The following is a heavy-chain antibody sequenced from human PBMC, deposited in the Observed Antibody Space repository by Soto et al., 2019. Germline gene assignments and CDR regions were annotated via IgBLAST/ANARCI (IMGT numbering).Heavy chain of an antibody. CDR1: GGSITSSEYS. J-gene: IGHJ4*03. Sequence: SETLSLTCTVSGGSITSSEYSWNWIRQAPGKGLEWIGSIYDNGTLYYNPSLKSRVTISLDRYENLFSLKLSSVTAADTAVYSCDRHQCSSSSPSYFDFWGQGTMVTVSS. D-gene: IGHD6-6*01. CDR2: IYDNGTL. V-gene: IGHV4-30-2*01. CDR3: DRHQCSSSSPSYFDF.